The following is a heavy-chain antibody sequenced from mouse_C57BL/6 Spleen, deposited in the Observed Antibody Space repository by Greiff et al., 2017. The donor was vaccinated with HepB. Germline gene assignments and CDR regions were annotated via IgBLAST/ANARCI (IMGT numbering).Heavy chain of an antibody. Sequence: QVQLQQSGAELVKPGASVKMSCKASGYTFTSYWITWVKQRPGQGLEWIGDIYPGSGSTNYNEKFKSKATLTVDTSSSTAYMQLSSLTSEDSAVYYCARGLRVPNDAAGAMDYWGQGTSVTVSS. CDR3: ARGLRVPNDAAGAMDY. J-gene: IGHJ4*01. D-gene: IGHD2-3*01. CDR1: GYTFTSYW. CDR2: IYPGSGST. V-gene: IGHV1-55*01.